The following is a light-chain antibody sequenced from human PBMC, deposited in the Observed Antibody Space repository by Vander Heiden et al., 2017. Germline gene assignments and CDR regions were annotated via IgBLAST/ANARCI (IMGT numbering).Light chain of an antibody. V-gene: IGKV3-20*01. CDR3: QYYPSFLT. Sequence: EIVLTQSPGTLSSSPGERAPLTCRASQSVSSGYVAWHQQRPGQPPRLLIYGASSRATGSPDRFSGSGAGTDFTLTISRLEPEDFAVYYCQYYPSFLTFGGGTKVEIK. J-gene: IGKJ4*01. CDR2: GAS. CDR1: QSVSSGY.